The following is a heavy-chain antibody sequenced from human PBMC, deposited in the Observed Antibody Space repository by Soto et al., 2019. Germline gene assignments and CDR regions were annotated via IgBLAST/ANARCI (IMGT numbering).Heavy chain of an antibody. J-gene: IGHJ4*02. CDR3: ARHEERYYFDY. CDR1: GDSVTSGSYY. D-gene: IGHD1-1*01. CDR2: ISYTGRT. V-gene: IGHV4-61*03. Sequence: PSETLSLTCIVSGDSVTSGSYYWTWLRQPPGKGLEWIGYISYTGRTKYNPSLQSRVTTSVDTSKNDFSLNLSSVTAADTAVYFCARHEERYYFDYWGQGTLVTVSS.